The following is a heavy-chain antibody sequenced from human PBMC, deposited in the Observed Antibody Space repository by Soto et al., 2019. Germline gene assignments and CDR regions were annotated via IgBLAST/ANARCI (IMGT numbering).Heavy chain of an antibody. CDR2: IYPGDSDT. CDR1: GYSFSSYW. CDR3: ARIGYCSSTSCYTFDY. Sequence: GESLKISCKGSGYSFSSYWLGWVRQMPGKGLEWMGIIYPGDSDTRYSPSFQGQVTISADKSISTAYLQWSSLKASDTAMYYCARIGYCSSTSCYTFDYWGQGTLVTVSS. J-gene: IGHJ4*02. V-gene: IGHV5-51*01. D-gene: IGHD2-2*01.